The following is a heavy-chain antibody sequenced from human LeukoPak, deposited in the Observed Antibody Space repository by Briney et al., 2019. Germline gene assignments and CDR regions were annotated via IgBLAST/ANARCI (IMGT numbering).Heavy chain of an antibody. CDR2: ISSSGNTI. J-gene: IGHJ4*02. Sequence: GGSLRLSCAASGFTFSDYFMSWIRQTPGKGLQWVSYISSSGNTIKYEDSVEGRFTISRDNAKNSLYLVMNSLRDEDTAVYYCARATPYSSSWSFDYWGQGTLVTVSS. CDR3: ARATPYSSSWSFDY. D-gene: IGHD6-13*01. V-gene: IGHV3-11*04. CDR1: GFTFSDYF.